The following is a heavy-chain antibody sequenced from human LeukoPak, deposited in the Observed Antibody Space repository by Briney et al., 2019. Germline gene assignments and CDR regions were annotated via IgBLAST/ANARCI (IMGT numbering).Heavy chain of an antibody. Sequence: SETLSLTCSVSGDSVSSTAYYWGWIRQPPGKGLEWIASNLYSVKSYSNPSFNSRVSISVDTSSNRLSLRLTSVNAADTAVYYCARLRDARWLLEYWGQGTLVTVSS. V-gene: IGHV4-39*01. CDR3: ARLRDARWLLEY. J-gene: IGHJ4*02. CDR2: NLYSVKS. CDR1: GDSVSSTAYY. D-gene: IGHD4-23*01.